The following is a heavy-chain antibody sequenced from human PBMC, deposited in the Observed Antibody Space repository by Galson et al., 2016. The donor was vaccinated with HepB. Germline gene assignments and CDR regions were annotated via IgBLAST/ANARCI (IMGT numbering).Heavy chain of an antibody. V-gene: IGHV3-30*04. D-gene: IGHD1-14*01. CDR3: ASGFCASISCPLRHY. J-gene: IGHJ4*02. Sequence: SLRLSCAASGFTFTSYPIHWVRQAPGKGLEWVGVTSFDGSRVYYAESVDGRFTISRDNSQNTVYLQMHNLKTEDTALYYCASGFCASISCPLRHYWGQGAQVTVSS. CDR1: GFTFTSYP. CDR2: TSFDGSRV.